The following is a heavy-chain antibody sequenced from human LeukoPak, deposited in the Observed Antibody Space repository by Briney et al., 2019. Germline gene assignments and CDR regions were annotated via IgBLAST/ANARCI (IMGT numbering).Heavy chain of an antibody. D-gene: IGHD1-26*01. CDR2: IYYSGST. CDR3: AREFSGSYGRNAFDI. V-gene: IGHV4-30-4*08. CDR1: GGSISSGDYY. J-gene: IGHJ3*02. Sequence: PSETLSLTCTVSGGSISSGDYYWSWIRQPPGKGLEWIGYIYYSGSTYYNPSLKSRVTISVDTSKNQFSLKLSSVTAADTAVYYCAREFSGSYGRNAFDIWGQGTMVTVSS.